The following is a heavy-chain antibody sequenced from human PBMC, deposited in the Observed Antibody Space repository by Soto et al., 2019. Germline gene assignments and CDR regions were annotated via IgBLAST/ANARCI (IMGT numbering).Heavy chain of an antibody. CDR2: ISSSSSYI. CDR1: GVTFSSYS. D-gene: IGHD6-19*01. V-gene: IGHV3-21*01. J-gene: IGHJ4*02. CDR3: ARDIGHSSGWYVGDY. Sequence: PGGSLRLSCTASGVTFSSYSMNWVRQAPGKGLEWVSSISSSSSYIYYADSVKGRFTISRDNAKNSLYLQMNSLRAEDTAVYYCARDIGHSSGWYVGDYWGQGTLVTVSS.